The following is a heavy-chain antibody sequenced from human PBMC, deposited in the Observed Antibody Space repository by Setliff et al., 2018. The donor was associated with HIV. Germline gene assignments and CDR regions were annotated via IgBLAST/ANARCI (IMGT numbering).Heavy chain of an antibody. CDR1: GFNFSDAW. V-gene: IGHV3-15*01. CDR2: IKSKTNGGTT. D-gene: IGHD3-22*01. CDR3: TTDLSAPLTFFSDSSRFV. Sequence: GGALRLSCTASGFNFSDAWMTWVRQAPGKGLEWVGRIKSKTNGGTTDFSAPVKGRFTISRDDSENTLYLQMNNLKAADTAVYYCTTDLSAPLTFFSDSSRFVWGQGTLVTVSS. J-gene: IGHJ4*02.